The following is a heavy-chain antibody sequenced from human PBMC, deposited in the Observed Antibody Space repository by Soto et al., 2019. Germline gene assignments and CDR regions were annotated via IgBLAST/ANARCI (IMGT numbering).Heavy chain of an antibody. CDR2: ISYDSSNK. CDR1: GFTFSYG. J-gene: IGHJ4*02. V-gene: IGHV3-30*18. D-gene: IGHD2-15*01. CDR3: ANLVIGYCSGNTCDDY. Sequence: VQLLESGGGLIQPGGSLRLSCAASGFTFSYGIHWLRQAPGKGLEWGAYISYDSSNKFYGESVKGRFTISRDNSKNTQFLQMNSLRAEDTAVYYCANLVIGYCSGNTCDDYWGQGTLVAVSS.